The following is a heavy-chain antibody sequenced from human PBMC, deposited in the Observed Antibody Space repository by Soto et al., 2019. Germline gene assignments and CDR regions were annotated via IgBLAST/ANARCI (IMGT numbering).Heavy chain of an antibody. V-gene: IGHV4-4*02. J-gene: IGHJ4*02. CDR2: IYHSGST. Sequence: SQTLPLPCAVSADSIITSNRWICVRQLPGKGLEWIGEIYHSGSTSYNPSLKSRVVISVDKSKNQFFLKLTSVTAADTAVYFCARGERQQQWDSWGQGTLVTVS. CDR1: ADSIITSNR. D-gene: IGHD6-13*01. CDR3: ARGERQQQWDS.